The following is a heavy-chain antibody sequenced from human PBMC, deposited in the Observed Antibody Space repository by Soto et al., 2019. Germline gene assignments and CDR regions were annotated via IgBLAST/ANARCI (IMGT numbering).Heavy chain of an antibody. D-gene: IGHD3-16*02. V-gene: IGHV1-58*01. CDR3: AVGSYYDYVWGSYRYNSLLDY. J-gene: IGHJ4*02. Sequence: SVKVSCKASGFTFTSSAVQCVRQARGQRLEWIGWIVVGSGNTNYAQKFQERVTITRDMSTSTAYMELSSLRSEDTAVYYCAVGSYYDYVWGSYRYNSLLDYWGQGTLVTVSS. CDR2: IVVGSGNT. CDR1: GFTFTSSA.